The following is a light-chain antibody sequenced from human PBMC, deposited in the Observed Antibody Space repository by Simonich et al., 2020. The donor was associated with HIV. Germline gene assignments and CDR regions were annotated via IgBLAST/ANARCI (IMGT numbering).Light chain of an antibody. CDR3: QQYNDWPPWT. Sequence: EIVLTQSPATLSLSPGERATLSCRASQSFSSYLAWYQQKPGQAPRLLIYGASTRATGIPARFSGSGSGTEFTLTISSMQSEDFAVYYCQQYNDWPPWTFGQGTKVEIK. CDR1: QSFSSY. J-gene: IGKJ1*01. CDR2: GAS. V-gene: IGKV3-15*01.